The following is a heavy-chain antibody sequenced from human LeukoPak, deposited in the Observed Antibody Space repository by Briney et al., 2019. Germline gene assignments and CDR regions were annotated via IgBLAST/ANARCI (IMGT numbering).Heavy chain of an antibody. CDR2: INWNGRIT. J-gene: IGHJ6*03. Sequence: GGSLRLSCAASGSTFDDYAMNWVRQVPGRGLEWVSGINWNGRITEYADSVKDRFTISRQNTKNSLYLYMNNLGGEDTALYFCARGSVQLWLRDTYYYMDVWGKGTTVTVSS. CDR3: ARGSVQLWLRDTYYYMDV. V-gene: IGHV3-20*04. CDR1: GSTFDDYA. D-gene: IGHD5-18*01.